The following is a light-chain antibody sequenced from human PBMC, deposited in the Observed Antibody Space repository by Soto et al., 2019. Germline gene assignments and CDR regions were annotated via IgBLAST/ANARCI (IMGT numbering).Light chain of an antibody. CDR1: HNDIGTYDY. CDR3: SSFTSDRIYV. J-gene: IGLJ1*01. Sequence: QSALTQPTSVSGSPGQSITISCTGNHNDIGTYDYVSWYQQHPGRAPRLLIYGVTTRPSGISDRFSASKSGLTASLTISGLQPEDEADYYCSSFTSDRIYVFGNGTKVIV. V-gene: IGLV2-14*03. CDR2: GVT.